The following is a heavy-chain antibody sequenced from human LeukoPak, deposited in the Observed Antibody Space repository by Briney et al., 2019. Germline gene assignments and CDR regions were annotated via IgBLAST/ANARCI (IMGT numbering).Heavy chain of an antibody. CDR2: IYSGGST. D-gene: IGHD3-10*01. J-gene: IGHJ3*02. V-gene: IGHV3-53*01. CDR3: ATSVIYGAFDI. Sequence: GGSLRLSCAASGFTVSSNYMSWVRQAPGKGLEWVSVIYSGGSTYYADSVKGRFTISRDNSKNTLYLQMNSLRAEDTAMYYCATSVIYGAFDIWGQGTMVTVSS. CDR1: GFTVSSNY.